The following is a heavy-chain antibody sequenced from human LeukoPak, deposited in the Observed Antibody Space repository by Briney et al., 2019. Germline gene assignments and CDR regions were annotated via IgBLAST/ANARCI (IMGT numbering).Heavy chain of an antibody. CDR3: ARDEGLGGVTSPRH. Sequence: ASAKVSCKASGYTFTNYYIHWVRQAPGQGLEWMGIINPSGGTTSYAQKFQGRVTMTRDMSTSTFYMDLSTLRSDDTAAYYCARDEGLGGVTSPRHWGQGTLVTVSS. CDR2: INPSGGTT. V-gene: IGHV1-46*01. D-gene: IGHD3-16*01. J-gene: IGHJ4*02. CDR1: GYTFTNYY.